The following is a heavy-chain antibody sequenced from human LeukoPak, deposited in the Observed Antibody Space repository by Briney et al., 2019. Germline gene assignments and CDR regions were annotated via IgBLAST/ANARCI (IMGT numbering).Heavy chain of an antibody. CDR2: ISYDGSNK. CDR1: GFTFSSYA. CDR3: AKGRLVVTAFFDY. J-gene: IGHJ4*02. D-gene: IGHD2-21*02. Sequence: PGGSLRLSCAASGFTFSSYAMSWVRQAPGKGLEWVAVISYDGSNKYYADSVKGRFTISRDNSKNTLYLQMNSLRAEDTAVYYCAKGRLVVTAFFDYWGQGTLVTVSS. V-gene: IGHV3-30*18.